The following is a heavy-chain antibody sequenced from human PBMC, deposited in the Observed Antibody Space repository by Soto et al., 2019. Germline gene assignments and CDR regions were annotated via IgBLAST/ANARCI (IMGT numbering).Heavy chain of an antibody. V-gene: IGHV3-33*01. CDR2: IWYDGSNK. CDR1: GFTFSSYG. Sequence: QEQLVESGGGVVQPGRSLRLSCAASGFTFSSYGMHWVRQAPGKGLEWVAVIWYDGSNKYYADSVKGRFTISRDNSKNTLYLQMNSLRAEDTAVYYCARESTSRNGMDVWGQGTTVTVSS. CDR3: ARESTSRNGMDV. J-gene: IGHJ6*02.